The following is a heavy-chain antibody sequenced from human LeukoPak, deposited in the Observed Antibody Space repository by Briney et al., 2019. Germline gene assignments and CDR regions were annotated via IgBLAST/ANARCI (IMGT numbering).Heavy chain of an antibody. V-gene: IGHV3-23*01. CDR3: AKEPPTLLYSYMGV. Sequence: GGSLRLSCAASGFTLSNYAMSWVRQAPGKGLEWVSGISGSGGSTYYADSVKGRFTISRDNSKNTLFLQMNSLRAEDTAVYYCAKEPPTLLYSYMGVWGKGTTVTVSS. J-gene: IGHJ6*03. CDR1: GFTLSNYA. CDR2: ISGSGGST.